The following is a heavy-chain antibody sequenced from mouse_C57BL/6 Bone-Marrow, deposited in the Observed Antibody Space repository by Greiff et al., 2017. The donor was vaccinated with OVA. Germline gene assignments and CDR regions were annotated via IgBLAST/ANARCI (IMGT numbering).Heavy chain of an antibody. CDR1: GYTFTDYY. CDR3: ARFEGLTVYCDY. V-gene: IGHV1-26*01. CDR2: INPNNGGT. J-gene: IGHJ2*01. Sequence: VQLQQSGPELVKPGASVKISCKASGYTFTDYYMNWVKQSHGKSLEWIGDINPNNGGTSYNQKFKGKATLTVDKSSSTAYMELRSLTSEDSAVYYCARFEGLTVYCDYWGQGTTLTVSS. D-gene: IGHD1-1*01.